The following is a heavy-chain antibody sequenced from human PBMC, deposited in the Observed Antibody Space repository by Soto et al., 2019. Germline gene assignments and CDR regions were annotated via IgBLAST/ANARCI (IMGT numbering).Heavy chain of an antibody. J-gene: IGHJ4*02. V-gene: IGHV3-23*01. CDR1: GFTFSSYA. Sequence: VGSLRLSCAASGFTFSSYAMSWVRQAPGKGLEWVSAISGSGGSTYYADSVKGRFTISRDNSKNTLYLQMNSLRAEDTAVYYCAKDPHYYDSSCYFDYWGQGTLVTVSS. CDR2: ISGSGGST. CDR3: AKDPHYYDSSCYFDY. D-gene: IGHD3-22*01.